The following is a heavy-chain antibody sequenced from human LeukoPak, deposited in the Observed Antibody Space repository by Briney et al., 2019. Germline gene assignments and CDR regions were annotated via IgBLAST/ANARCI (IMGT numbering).Heavy chain of an antibody. J-gene: IGHJ5*02. V-gene: IGHV3-7*01. CDR3: ATQSYAKFDP. CDR1: GFTFGDYA. D-gene: IGHD3-16*01. Sequence: GGSLRLSCTASGFTFGDYAMSWGRQAPGEGLEWGGNIQPDGSEQYPVDSVKGRFTISRDNAKNSLFLQMNSLRVEDTAAYYCATQSYAKFDPWGQGTLVTVSS. CDR2: IQPDGSEQ.